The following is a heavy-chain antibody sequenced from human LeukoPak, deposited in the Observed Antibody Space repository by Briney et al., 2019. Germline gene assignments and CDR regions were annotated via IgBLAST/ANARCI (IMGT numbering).Heavy chain of an antibody. CDR3: AAVPGLFYQLLTRRYYYYGMDV. Sequence: TSVKVSCKASGFTFTSSAMQWVRQARGQRLEWIGWIVVGSGNTNYAQKFQERVTITRDMSTSTAYMELSSLRSEDTAVYYCAAVPGLFYQLLTRRYYYYGMDVWGQGTTVTVSS. V-gene: IGHV1-58*02. D-gene: IGHD2-2*01. CDR2: IVVGSGNT. J-gene: IGHJ6*02. CDR1: GFTFTSSA.